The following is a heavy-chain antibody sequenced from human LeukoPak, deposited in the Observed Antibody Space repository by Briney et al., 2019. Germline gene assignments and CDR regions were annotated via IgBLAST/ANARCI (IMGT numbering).Heavy chain of an antibody. D-gene: IGHD3-10*01. CDR3: APTQGRIGR. J-gene: IGHJ4*02. CDR2: ISGDGGST. Sequence: GGSLRLSCAASGFTFDDYAMHWVRQAPGKGLEWVSLISGDGGSTYYADSVKGRFTISRDNSKNSLYLQMNSLRTEDTALYYCAPTQGRIGRWGQGTLVTVSS. V-gene: IGHV3-43*02. CDR1: GFTFDDYA.